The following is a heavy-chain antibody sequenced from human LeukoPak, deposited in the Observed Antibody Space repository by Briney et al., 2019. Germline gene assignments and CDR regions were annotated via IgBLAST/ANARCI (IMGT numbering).Heavy chain of an antibody. CDR3: ARNAFDF. J-gene: IGHJ3*01. CDR2: IKPDGSEK. CDR1: GFSFSTYW. V-gene: IGHV3-7*03. Sequence: GGSLRLSCAASGFSFSTYWMSWVRQAPGKGLEWVANIKPDGSEKPYVDSVKGRFTISRDNAKNSLYLQMNSLRADDTAVYYCARNAFDFWGQGTMVTVSS.